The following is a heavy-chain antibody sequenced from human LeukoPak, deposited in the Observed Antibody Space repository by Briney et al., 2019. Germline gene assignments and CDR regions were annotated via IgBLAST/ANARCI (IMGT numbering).Heavy chain of an antibody. V-gene: IGHV3-48*03. J-gene: IGHJ5*02. Sequence: GGSLRLSCAASGFTFSSYEMNWVRQAPGKGLEWVSYISSSGSTIYYADSVKGRFTISRDNAKNSLYLQMNSLRAEDTAVYYCARGVVDSSGWYYWFDPWGQGTLVTVSS. CDR1: GFTFSSYE. CDR3: ARGVVDSSGWYYWFDP. D-gene: IGHD6-19*01. CDR2: ISSSGSTI.